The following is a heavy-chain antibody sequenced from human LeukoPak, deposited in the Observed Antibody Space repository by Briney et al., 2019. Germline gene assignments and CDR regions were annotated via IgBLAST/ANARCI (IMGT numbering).Heavy chain of an antibody. CDR1: GFTFRSFA. CDR2: ITVRGGNI. J-gene: IGHJ4*02. V-gene: IGHV3-23*01. CDR3: AKGQTLESRLDY. Sequence: GSLTLSRAASGFTFRSFAMFWVRPAAGKGLDWVSGITVRGGNIFYPDSVTGRLSMSRDNSKNTLYLQMNGLRAEDTGLYYCAKGQTLESRLDYWGQGALVTVSS.